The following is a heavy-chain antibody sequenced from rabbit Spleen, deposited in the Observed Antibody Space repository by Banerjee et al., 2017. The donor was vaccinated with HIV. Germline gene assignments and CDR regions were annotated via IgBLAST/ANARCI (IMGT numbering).Heavy chain of an antibody. J-gene: IGHJ3*01. Sequence: QEQLVESGGGLVQPGGSLQLSCKASGFDFSSYGVSWVRQGPGKGLEWIGCIYIGSVTTDYANWVNGRFTISSDNAQNTVDLKMNSLTVADTATYFCARARDTYDDVGDFARLDLWGQGTLVTVS. CDR3: ARARDTYDDVGDFARLDL. D-gene: IGHD2-1*01. CDR1: GFDFSSYG. V-gene: IGHV1S47*01. CDR2: IYIGSVTT.